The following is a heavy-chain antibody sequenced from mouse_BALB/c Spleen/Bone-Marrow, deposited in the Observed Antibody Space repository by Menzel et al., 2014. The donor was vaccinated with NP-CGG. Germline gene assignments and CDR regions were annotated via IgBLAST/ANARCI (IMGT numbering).Heavy chain of an antibody. CDR2: IDPANGNT. Sequence: EVQLQQSGAELVKPGASVKLSCTASGFNIKDTYMHWVKQRPEQGLEWIGRIDPANGNTKYDPKFQGKATITADTSSNTAYLQHSGLTSEDTAVYYCARGYGSSYGTGYFDVWGAETTVTVSS. CDR3: ARGYGSSYGTGYFDV. CDR1: GFNIKDTY. J-gene: IGHJ1*01. V-gene: IGHV14-3*02. D-gene: IGHD1-1*01.